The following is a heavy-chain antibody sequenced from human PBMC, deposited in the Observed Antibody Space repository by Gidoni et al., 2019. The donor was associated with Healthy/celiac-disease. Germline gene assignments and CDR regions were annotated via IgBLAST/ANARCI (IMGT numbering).Heavy chain of an antibody. CDR2: FDPEDGET. Sequence: QVQLVQSGAEVKKPGASVNVSCKVSGYTLTELSMHWVRQAPGKGLEWMGGFDPEDGETIYAQKFQGRVTMTEDTSTDTAYMELSSLRSEDTAVYYCASSSLGYCSGGSCKPPYYYYGMDVWGQGTTVTVSS. CDR1: GYTLTELS. J-gene: IGHJ6*02. D-gene: IGHD2-15*01. V-gene: IGHV1-24*01. CDR3: ASSSLGYCSGGSCKPPYYYYGMDV.